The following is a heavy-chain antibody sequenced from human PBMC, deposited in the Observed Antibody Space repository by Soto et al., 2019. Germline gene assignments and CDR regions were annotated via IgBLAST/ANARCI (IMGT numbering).Heavy chain of an antibody. J-gene: IGHJ3*02. D-gene: IGHD2-2*02. CDR2: IIPILGIA. V-gene: IGHV1-69*08. CDR3: ARDCSSTSCYNAFDI. CDR1: GGTFSSYT. Sequence: QVPLVQSGAEVKKPGSSVKVSCKASGGTFSSYTISWVRQAPGQGLEWMGRIIPILGIANYAQKFQGRVTITADKSTSTAYMELSSLRSEDTAVYYCARDCSSTSCYNAFDIWGQGTMVTVSS.